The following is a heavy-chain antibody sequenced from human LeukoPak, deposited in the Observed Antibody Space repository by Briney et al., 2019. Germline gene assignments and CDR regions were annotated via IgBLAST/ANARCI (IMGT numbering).Heavy chain of an antibody. J-gene: IGHJ3*02. CDR2: IYYSGST. D-gene: IGHD4-17*01. CDR3: ARTVQDGDYVNAFDI. V-gene: IGHV4-59*12. CDR1: GGSISSYY. Sequence: PSETLSLTCTVSGGSISSYYWSWIRQPPGKGLEWIGYIYYSGSTNYNPSLKSRVTISVDTSKNQFSLKVSSVTAADTAVYYCARTVQDGDYVNAFDIWGQGTMVTVSS.